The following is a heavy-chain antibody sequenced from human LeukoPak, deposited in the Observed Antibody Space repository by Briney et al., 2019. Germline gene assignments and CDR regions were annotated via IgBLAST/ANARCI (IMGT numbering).Heavy chain of an antibody. V-gene: IGHV1-2*02. J-gene: IGHJ4*02. Sequence: ASVKVSCKASGYTFTGYYMHWVRQAPGQGLEWMGWINPNSGGTNYTQKFQGRVTMTTDTSISTAYMELSRLRSDDTAVYYCARDNSINIVRFWGQGTLVTVSS. CDR1: GYTFTGYY. CDR2: INPNSGGT. D-gene: IGHD3-10*01. CDR3: ARDNSINIVRF.